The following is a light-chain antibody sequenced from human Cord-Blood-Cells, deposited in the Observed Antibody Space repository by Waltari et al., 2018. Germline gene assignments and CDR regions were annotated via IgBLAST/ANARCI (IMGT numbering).Light chain of an antibody. CDR1: QSISSY. CDR3: QQSYSTPPYT. J-gene: IGKJ2*01. CDR2: AAS. Sequence: DIQMTQSPSSLSASVGDRVTIPCRASQSISSYLNWYQQKPGKAPKLLIYAASSLQSGVPSRFSGSGSGTDFTLTISSLQPEDFATYYCQQSYSTPPYTFGQGTKLDIK. V-gene: IGKV1-39*01.